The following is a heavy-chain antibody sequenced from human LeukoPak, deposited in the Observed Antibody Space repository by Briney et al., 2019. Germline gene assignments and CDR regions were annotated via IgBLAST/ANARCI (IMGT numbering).Heavy chain of an antibody. V-gene: IGHV4-4*02. D-gene: IGHD6-13*01. Sequence: SGTLSLTCAVSGGSISTNNWWTWVRQPPGKGLEWIGEIHHSGSTDYNPSLKSRVTISVDTSKNQFSLKLSSVTAADTAVYYCARGVVAAAGRTFDFWGQGTLVTVSS. J-gene: IGHJ4*02. CDR1: GGSISTNNW. CDR3: ARGVVAAAGRTFDF. CDR2: IHHSGST.